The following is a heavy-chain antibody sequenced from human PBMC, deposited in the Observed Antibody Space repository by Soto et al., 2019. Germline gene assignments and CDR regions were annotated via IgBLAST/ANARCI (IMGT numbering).Heavy chain of an antibody. CDR1: GFTFSSYG. CDR2: IWYDGSNK. Sequence: GGSLRLSCAASGFTFSSYGMHWVRQAPGKGLEWVAVIWYDGSNKYYADSVKGRFTISRDNSKNTLYLQMNSLRAEDTAVYYCARGSRGYSLDYWGQGTLVTVSS. V-gene: IGHV3-33*01. CDR3: ARGSRGYSLDY. D-gene: IGHD5-18*01. J-gene: IGHJ4*02.